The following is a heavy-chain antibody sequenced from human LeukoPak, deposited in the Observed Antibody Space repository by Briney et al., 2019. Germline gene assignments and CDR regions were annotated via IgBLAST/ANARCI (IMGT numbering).Heavy chain of an antibody. D-gene: IGHD3-16*01. Sequence: ASVKVSCKASGYTFTSYYMHWVRQAPGQGLEWMGIINPSGGSTSYAQKFQGRVTMTRVTSTSTVYMELSSLRSEDTAVYYCARPSLRPRGPRSYYYYYGMDVWGQGTTVTVSS. CDR3: ARPSLRPRGPRSYYYYYGMDV. CDR2: INPSGGST. CDR1: GYTFTSYY. V-gene: IGHV1-46*01. J-gene: IGHJ6*02.